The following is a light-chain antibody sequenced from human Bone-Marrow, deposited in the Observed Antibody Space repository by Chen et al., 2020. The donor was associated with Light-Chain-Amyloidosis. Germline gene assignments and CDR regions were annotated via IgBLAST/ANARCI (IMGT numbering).Light chain of an antibody. CDR1: HIGSTS. CDR3: QVWDRSSDRPV. Sequence: SYVLTQPSSVSVAPGQTATIARGGNHIGSTSVHWYQQTPGQAPLLVVYDDSDRPSGIPERLSGSNSENTATLTISRVEARDEADYYCQVWDRSSDRPVFGGGTKLTVL. CDR2: DDS. V-gene: IGLV3-21*02. J-gene: IGLJ3*02.